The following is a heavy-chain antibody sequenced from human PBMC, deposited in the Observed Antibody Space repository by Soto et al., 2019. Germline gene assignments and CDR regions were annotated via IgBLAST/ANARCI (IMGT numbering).Heavy chain of an antibody. Sequence: QVQLQQWGAGLLKPSETLSLTCAVYGGSFSGYYWSWIRQPPGKGLEWIGEINHSGSTNYNPSLKSRVTISVDTSKNQFSLKLSSVTAADTAVYYCARLYCSSTSCYRLGGYYYYYYGMDVWGQGTTVTVSS. CDR2: INHSGST. CDR3: ARLYCSSTSCYRLGGYYYYYYGMDV. V-gene: IGHV4-34*01. J-gene: IGHJ6*02. CDR1: GGSFSGYY. D-gene: IGHD2-2*02.